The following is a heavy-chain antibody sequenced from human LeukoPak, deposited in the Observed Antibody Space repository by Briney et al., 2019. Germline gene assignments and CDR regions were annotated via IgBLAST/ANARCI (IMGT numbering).Heavy chain of an antibody. CDR1: EFTFSDYG. D-gene: IGHD1-26*01. Sequence: GGPLRLSCAASEFTFSDYGMHWVRQAPGKGLEWVTVISYDGSNKYYADSVKGRFTISRDNSKNTLYLQMNSLRPEDTAVYYCAKGYSGSPRYYFDYWGQGTLVTVSS. CDR2: ISYDGSNK. CDR3: AKGYSGSPRYYFDY. V-gene: IGHV3-30*18. J-gene: IGHJ4*02.